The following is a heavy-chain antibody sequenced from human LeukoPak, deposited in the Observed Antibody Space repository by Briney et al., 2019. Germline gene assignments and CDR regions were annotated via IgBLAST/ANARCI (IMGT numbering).Heavy chain of an antibody. CDR3: VRVALYHYGSESYYFFEH. CDR1: GFTFTTYW. D-gene: IGHD3-10*01. V-gene: IGHV3-7*01. Sequence: PGGSLRLSCAASGFTFTTYWLGWVRQPPGKGLEWVANIKQDRTEKYYVDSVKGRFTISRDNAKNSLYLQMNTLRVEDTAIYYCVRVALYHYGSESYYFFEHWGQGTPVTASS. J-gene: IGHJ4*02. CDR2: IKQDRTEK.